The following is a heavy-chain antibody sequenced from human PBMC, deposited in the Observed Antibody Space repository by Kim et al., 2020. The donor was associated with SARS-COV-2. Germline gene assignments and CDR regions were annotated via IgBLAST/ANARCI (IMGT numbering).Heavy chain of an antibody. Sequence: GGSLRLSCVASGFTFSTSPMGWVRQAPGKGLEWVSRISWDGTKTYYADSVKGRVTMSSDKPKNMVYLHMTSLRVEDTAVHYCAKGVINSVFDYWGQGT. D-gene: IGHD2-8*01. J-gene: IGHJ4*02. CDR2: ISWDGTKT. CDR1: GFTFSTSP. CDR3: AKGVINSVFDY. V-gene: IGHV3-23*01.